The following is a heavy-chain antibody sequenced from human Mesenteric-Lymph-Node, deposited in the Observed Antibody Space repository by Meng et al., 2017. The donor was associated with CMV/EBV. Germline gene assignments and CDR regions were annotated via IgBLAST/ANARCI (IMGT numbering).Heavy chain of an antibody. CDR1: GYHFTTYG. J-gene: IGHJ4*02. D-gene: IGHD1-26*01. CDR3: ARDLSARYYYFDY. CDR2: ITAYNGKA. Sequence: CKASGYHFTTYGINWVRQAPGQGLEWVGWITAYNGKANYAQKFQGRVTMTTDTSTTTAYMELRSLRSDDTAVFYCARDLSARYYYFDYWGQGTLVTVSS. V-gene: IGHV1-18*01.